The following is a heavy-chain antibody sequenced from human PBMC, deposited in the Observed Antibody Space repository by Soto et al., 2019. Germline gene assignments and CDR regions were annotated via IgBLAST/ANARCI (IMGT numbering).Heavy chain of an antibody. CDR3: GKDRVCEWLSSDYFEY. CDR1: GFTFSSYA. D-gene: IGHD6-19*01. CDR2: SSGSGGST. V-gene: IGHV3-23*01. J-gene: IGHJ4*02. Sequence: PGGSLRLSCAASGFTFSSYAMSRVRQAPGKALEWVSASSGSGGSTYYADSAKGRFTISRDNSKNTLYLQMNSLRAEDTAVYYCGKDRVCEWLSSDYFEYWGQGTLVPVSS.